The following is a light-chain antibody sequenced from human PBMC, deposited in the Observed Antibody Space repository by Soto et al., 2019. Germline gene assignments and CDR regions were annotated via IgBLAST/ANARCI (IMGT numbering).Light chain of an antibody. V-gene: IGLV2-14*01. Sequence: QSVLTQPASVSGSLGQSLTISCTGTSXDVGAYNYVSWYQQQPGKAPKLMISEVSNRPSGVSNPFSVSKSGNTASLIISGLRAEDEADYCLWSFTSITTYGFGTWPKVTVL. J-gene: IGLJ1*01. CDR1: SXDVGAYNY. CDR3: WSFTSITTYG. CDR2: EVS.